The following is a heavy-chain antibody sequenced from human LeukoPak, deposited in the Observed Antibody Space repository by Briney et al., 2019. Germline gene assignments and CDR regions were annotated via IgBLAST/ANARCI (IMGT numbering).Heavy chain of an antibody. Sequence: EASVKVSCKASGYTFTSYGISWVRQAPGQGLEWMGWISTYTGNTNYAQNLQDRVTMTTDTSTSTAYMELRSLRSDDTAVYYCARGSYGDYGDWYFDLWGRGTLVTVS. D-gene: IGHD4-17*01. V-gene: IGHV1-18*04. J-gene: IGHJ2*01. CDR2: ISTYTGNT. CDR3: ARGSYGDYGDWYFDL. CDR1: GYTFTSYG.